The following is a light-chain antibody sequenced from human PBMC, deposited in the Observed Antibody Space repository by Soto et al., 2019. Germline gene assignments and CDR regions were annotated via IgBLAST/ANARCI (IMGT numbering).Light chain of an antibody. CDR1: QNVGSK. CDR2: GAS. CDR3: QKSSNWPQIT. V-gene: IGKV3-15*01. Sequence: IVMTQSPVTLSVSPGARAPLSGPASQNVGSKLAWYQPKPGQAPRFLIYGASTRAAGIPDTFCGGRSGTDFTLTTSSLETEDFAVYDYQKSSNWPQITVGKGTRLDIK. J-gene: IGKJ5*01.